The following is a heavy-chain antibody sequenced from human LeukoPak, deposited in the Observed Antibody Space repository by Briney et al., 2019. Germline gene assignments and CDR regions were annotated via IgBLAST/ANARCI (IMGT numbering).Heavy chain of an antibody. J-gene: IGHJ4*02. V-gene: IGHV1-2*02. CDR3: ARERAVAFDY. Sequence: ASVEVPFQASGFPFTGYYMHWGGPAPGQRVEWLGWINPNSGGTNYAQKFQGRVTMTRDTSISTAYMELSRLRSDDTAVYYCARERAVAFDYWGQGTLVTVSS. CDR1: GFPFTGYY. CDR2: INPNSGGT. D-gene: IGHD6-19*01.